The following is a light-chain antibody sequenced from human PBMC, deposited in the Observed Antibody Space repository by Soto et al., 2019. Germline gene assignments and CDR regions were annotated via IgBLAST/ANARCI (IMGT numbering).Light chain of an antibody. J-gene: IGKJ5*01. CDR3: MHSVHRPIS. V-gene: IGKV2D-29*01. Sequence: SLWTQAILNLYCNPGQPASISCKSTQSLLLGDGKTYLYWYLQKSGQPPQLLIYEVSNRFSGVPDRFSGSGSGTDFTLKISCVEAEDVGVYYCMHSVHRPISFRQGRRLEIK. CDR2: EVS. CDR1: QSLLLGDGKTY.